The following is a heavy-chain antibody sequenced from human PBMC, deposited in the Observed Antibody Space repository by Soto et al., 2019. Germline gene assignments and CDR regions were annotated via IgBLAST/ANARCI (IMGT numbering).Heavy chain of an antibody. V-gene: IGHV4-34*01. CDR1: GGSFSGYY. Sequence: SETLSLTCAVYGGSFSGYYWSWIRRPPGKGLEWIGEINHSGSTNYNPSLKSRVTISVDTSKNQFSLKLSSVTAADTAVYYCASGIDDYGDIYGMDVWGQGTTVTVSS. CDR2: INHSGST. J-gene: IGHJ6*02. D-gene: IGHD4-17*01. CDR3: ASGIDDYGDIYGMDV.